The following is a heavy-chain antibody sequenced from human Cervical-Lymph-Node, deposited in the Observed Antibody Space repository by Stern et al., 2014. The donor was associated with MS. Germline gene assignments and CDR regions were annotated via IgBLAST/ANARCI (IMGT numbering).Heavy chain of an antibody. D-gene: IGHD4-17*01. V-gene: IGHV3-33*01. CDR3: ARDRATVPFDY. J-gene: IGHJ4*02. Sequence: VHLVESGGGVVQPGRSLRLSCAASGFTFSSYGMHWVRQAPGKGLEWVAVIWYDGSNKYYADSVKGRFTISRDNSKNTLYLQMNSLRAEDTAVYYCARDRATVPFDYWGQGTLVTVSS. CDR2: IWYDGSNK. CDR1: GFTFSSYG.